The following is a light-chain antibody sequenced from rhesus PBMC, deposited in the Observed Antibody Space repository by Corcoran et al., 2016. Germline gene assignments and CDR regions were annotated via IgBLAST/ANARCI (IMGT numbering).Light chain of an antibody. J-gene: IGKJ2*01. CDR1: QGISTY. V-gene: IGKV1-43*02. Sequence: DIQMTQSPSSLSASVGDRVTITCRASQGISTYLNWYQQTQGNAPKRLIYKASSLESGVPSRFLVSGSGTDFTLTISSLQPEDFATYYCLQYNSDPHSFGQGTKVEIK. CDR3: LQYNSDPHS. CDR2: KAS.